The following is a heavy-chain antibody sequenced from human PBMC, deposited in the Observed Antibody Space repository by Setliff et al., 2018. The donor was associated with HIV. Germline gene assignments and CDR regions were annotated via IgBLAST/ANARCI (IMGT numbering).Heavy chain of an antibody. CDR1: GYTFTNYY. CDR2: INPSGGRT. CDR3: ATQTVAVGAPGYFDS. D-gene: IGHD2-15*01. V-gene: IGHV1-46*01. Sequence: ASVKVSCKASGYTFTNYYIHWVRQAPGQGLEWMGLINPSGGRTSYAQNFQGRLTITADTSTSTAYMELLSLRSEDTAIYYCATQTVAVGAPGYFDSWGQGTLVTVS. J-gene: IGHJ4*02.